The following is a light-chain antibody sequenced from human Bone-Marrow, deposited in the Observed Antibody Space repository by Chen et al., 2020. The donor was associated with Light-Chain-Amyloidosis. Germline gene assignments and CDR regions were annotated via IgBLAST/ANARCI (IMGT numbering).Light chain of an antibody. CDR2: DDS. Sequence: SYVLTQPSSVSVAPGQTATIACGGNNIGSTSVHWYQQTPGQAPLLVVYDDSDRPSGVPERSYGSTAGNSASLTISMVEAGDEADYYCQVWDRSSDLPVFGGGTKLTVL. CDR3: QVWDRSSDLPV. V-gene: IGLV3-21*02. CDR1: NIGSTS. J-gene: IGLJ3*02.